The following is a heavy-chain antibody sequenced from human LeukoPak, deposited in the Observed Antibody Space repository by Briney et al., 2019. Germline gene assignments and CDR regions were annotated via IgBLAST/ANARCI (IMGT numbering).Heavy chain of an antibody. V-gene: IGHV1-69*06. CDR2: LIPIFGTA. J-gene: IGHJ6*04. Sequence: SVEASCKASGGTVSSYAIRWVRLAPGQGLEWMGGLIPIFGTANYAQKFHCRVTITEDKSTSTAYTELSRLRSENTPVHYCATGAYNWNDVPYYYGMDVWGKGTTVTVSS. D-gene: IGHD1-1*01. CDR3: ATGAYNWNDVPYYYGMDV. CDR1: GGTVSSYA.